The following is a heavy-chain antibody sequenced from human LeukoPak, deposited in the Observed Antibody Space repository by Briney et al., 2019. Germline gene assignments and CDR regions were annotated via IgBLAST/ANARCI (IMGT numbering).Heavy chain of an antibody. CDR3: AKDLRVIVVMYYMDV. Sequence: QPGGSLRLSCGGSGFTFSSYAMSWVRQAPGKGLEWVSAISGSGGSTYYADSVKGRFTISRDNSKNTLSLQMNSLRAGDTAVYYCAKDLRVIVVMYYMDVWGKGTTVTVSS. CDR1: GFTFSSYA. V-gene: IGHV3-23*01. D-gene: IGHD2-2*01. J-gene: IGHJ6*03. CDR2: ISGSGGST.